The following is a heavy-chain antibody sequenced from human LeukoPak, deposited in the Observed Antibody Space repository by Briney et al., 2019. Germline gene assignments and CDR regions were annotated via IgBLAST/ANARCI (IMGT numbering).Heavy chain of an antibody. D-gene: IGHD1-14*01. CDR2: VYTSGST. CDR1: GGSISSGSYD. V-gene: IGHV4-61*02. Sequence: SQTLSLTXTVSGGSISSGSYDWSWIRQPAGKGLDWIGRVYTSGSTNYNPSLKTRVTISVDTSKNQFSLKLTSVTAADTAVYYCARGTGNAFDIWGQGTMVTVSS. CDR3: ARGTGNAFDI. J-gene: IGHJ3*02.